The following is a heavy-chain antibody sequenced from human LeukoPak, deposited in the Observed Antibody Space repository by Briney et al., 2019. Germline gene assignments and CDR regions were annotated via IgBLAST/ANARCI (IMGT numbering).Heavy chain of an antibody. CDR2: IKQDASQT. V-gene: IGHV3-7*01. J-gene: IGHJ1*01. CDR1: GFTFTPPW. D-gene: IGHD2-21*02. Sequence: PGGSLRLSCAASGFTFTPPWMAWVRQAPGKGLEWVANIKQDASQTSYVDSVKGRFTVSRDNAKNSMYLQMNSLRVEDTAVYYCTSWGDTTAEYFQRWGQGTLVTVSS. CDR3: TSWGDTTAEYFQR.